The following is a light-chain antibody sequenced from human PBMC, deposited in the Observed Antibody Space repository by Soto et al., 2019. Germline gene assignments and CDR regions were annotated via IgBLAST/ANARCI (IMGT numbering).Light chain of an antibody. J-gene: IGLJ2*01. CDR3: SSYTSSSTQV. CDR1: SSDVGGYNY. CDR2: DVR. Sequence: QSVLTQPASVSGSPGQSITISCTGTSSDVGGYNYVSWYQQHPGKAPKLMIYDVRNRPSGVSNRFSGSKSGNTASLTISGLQAEDEADYYCSSYTSSSTQVFGGGTQLTVL. V-gene: IGLV2-14*01.